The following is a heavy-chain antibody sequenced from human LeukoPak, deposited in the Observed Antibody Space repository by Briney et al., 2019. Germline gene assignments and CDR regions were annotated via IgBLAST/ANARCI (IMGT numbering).Heavy chain of an antibody. CDR1: GHTLSGLA. CDR3: AYRPPGDESFDI. CDR2: SDPEDGGT. J-gene: IGHJ3*02. Sequence: ASVKVSCKVSGHTLSGLAMHWVRQATGKGLEWMGGSDPEDGGTIYAQKFKGRVTMTEDTATDTAYMELRSLRSEDTAVYYCAYRPPGDESFDIWGQGTLVTVSS. D-gene: IGHD3-16*01. V-gene: IGHV1-24*01.